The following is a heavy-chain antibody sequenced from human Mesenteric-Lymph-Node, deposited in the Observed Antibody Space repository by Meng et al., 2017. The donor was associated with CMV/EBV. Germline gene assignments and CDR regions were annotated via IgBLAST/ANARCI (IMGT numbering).Heavy chain of an antibody. Sequence: CAASGFTFSSYAMSWVRQAPGKGLEWVSAISGSGGSTYYADSVKGRFTISRDNSKNTLYLQMNSLRAEDTAVYYCAKDQYSGYEAYYWGQGTLVTVSS. D-gene: IGHD5-12*01. CDR3: AKDQYSGYEAYY. CDR2: ISGSGGST. V-gene: IGHV3-23*01. CDR1: GFTFSSYA. J-gene: IGHJ4*02.